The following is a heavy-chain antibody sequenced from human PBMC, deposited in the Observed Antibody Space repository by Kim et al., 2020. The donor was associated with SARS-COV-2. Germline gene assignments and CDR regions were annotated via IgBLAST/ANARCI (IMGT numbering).Heavy chain of an antibody. J-gene: IGHJ5*02. CDR1: GFTFSSYW. Sequence: GGSLRLSCAASGFTFSSYWMSWVRQAPGKGLEWVANIKQDGSEKYYVDSVKGRFTISRDNAKNSLYLQMNSLRAEDTAVYYCARDSWNYSGYNWFDPWGQGTLVTVSS. V-gene: IGHV3-7*01. D-gene: IGHD1-7*01. CDR2: IKQDGSEK. CDR3: ARDSWNYSGYNWFDP.